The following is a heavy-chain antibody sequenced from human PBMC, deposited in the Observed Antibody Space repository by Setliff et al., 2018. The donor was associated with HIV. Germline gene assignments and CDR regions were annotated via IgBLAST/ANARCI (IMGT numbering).Heavy chain of an antibody. Sequence: GESLKISCKGSGNSFTSYRIGWVRQMPGKGLEWMGIIYPGDSDTRYSPSFQGQVTISADKSISTAYLQWSGLKASDTAMYYCARHVGYLVATYARGYFDIWGRVTLVTVS. J-gene: IGHJ2*01. V-gene: IGHV5-51*01. D-gene: IGHD2-8*01. CDR2: IYPGDSDT. CDR1: GNSFTSYR. CDR3: ARHVGYLVATYARGYFDI.